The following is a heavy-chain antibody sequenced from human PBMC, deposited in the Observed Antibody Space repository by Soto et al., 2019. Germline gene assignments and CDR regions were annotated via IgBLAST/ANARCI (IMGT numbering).Heavy chain of an antibody. CDR3: AKNRLRDGSSRQGFDS. CDR2: ITGSGGST. J-gene: IGHJ4*02. CDR1: RFTFRSYA. D-gene: IGHD6-6*01. Sequence: PGGSLRLSCAASRFTFRSYAMSWVRQPPGKGLEWVSSITGSGGSTYNADSVKGRFTISRDNSRNTLFLQMNSLRAEDTAVYYCAKNRLRDGSSRQGFDSWGQGTLVTVSS. V-gene: IGHV3-23*01.